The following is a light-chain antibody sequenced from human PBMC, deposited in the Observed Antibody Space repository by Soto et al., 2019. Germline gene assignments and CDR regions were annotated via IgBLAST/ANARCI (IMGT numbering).Light chain of an antibody. Sequence: EIVMTQSPATLSVSPGERATLSCRASQSVSSNLAWYQQTPGQAPRLLIYGASTRATGIPARFSGSGSGTEFTLTISSLQCEDFAVYYCQQYNTWPPLTFGGGTKVGIK. J-gene: IGKJ4*02. V-gene: IGKV3-15*01. CDR2: GAS. CDR3: QQYNTWPPLT. CDR1: QSVSSN.